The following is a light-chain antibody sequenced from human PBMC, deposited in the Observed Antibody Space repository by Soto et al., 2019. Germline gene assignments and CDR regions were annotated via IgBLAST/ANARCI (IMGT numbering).Light chain of an antibody. CDR1: QSVGSN. Sequence: EIVMTQSAATLSVSPGERATLSCRPSQSVGSNLAWYQQKPGQAPRLLIYGASTRATGIPSRFSGSGSGTDFTLTISCLQSEDFATYFCQQYYTYPQTFGQGTKVDI. J-gene: IGKJ2*01. V-gene: IGKV3-15*01. CDR3: QQYYTYPQT. CDR2: GAS.